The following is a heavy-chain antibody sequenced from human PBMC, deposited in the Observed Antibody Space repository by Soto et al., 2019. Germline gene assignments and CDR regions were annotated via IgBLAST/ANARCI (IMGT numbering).Heavy chain of an antibody. CDR1: GGSISSGGYS. Sequence: SETLSLACAVCGGSISSGGYSWSWIRQPPGKGLEWIGYIYHSGSTYYNPSLKSRVTISVDRSKNQFSLKLSSVTAADTAVYYCARGGDSSGYVAFDIWGQGTMVTVSS. CDR2: IYHSGST. D-gene: IGHD3-22*01. CDR3: ARGGDSSGYVAFDI. V-gene: IGHV4-30-2*01. J-gene: IGHJ3*02.